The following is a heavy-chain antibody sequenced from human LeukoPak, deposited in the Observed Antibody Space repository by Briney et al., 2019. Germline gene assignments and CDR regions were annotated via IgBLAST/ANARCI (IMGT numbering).Heavy chain of an antibody. D-gene: IGHD3-10*01. V-gene: IGHV4-4*07. CDR1: GDSISSYY. J-gene: IGHJ3*02. CDR3: ARLYYYGSGMFSAFDI. CDR2: IYTSETT. Sequence: SETLSLTCTVSGDSISSYYWSWIRQPAGKGLEWVGRIYTSETTNYNPSLKGRVTMSVDTSKNQVSLKLSSVTAADTAVYYCARLYYYGSGMFSAFDIWGQGTVVTVSS.